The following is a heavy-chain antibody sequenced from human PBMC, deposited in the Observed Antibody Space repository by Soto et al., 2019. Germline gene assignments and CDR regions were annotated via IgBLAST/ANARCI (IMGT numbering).Heavy chain of an antibody. V-gene: IGHV3-74*03. Sequence: PGGSLRLSCAASEFTFGTYWMHWVRQAPGKGLVWVARINSDGSSTTYADSVKGRFTISRDNAKNTLYLQMNSLRAEDTAVYYCASPSGSGWYYFAYWGQGTLVTVSS. CDR1: EFTFGTYW. D-gene: IGHD6-19*01. CDR3: ASPSGSGWYYFAY. CDR2: INSDGSST. J-gene: IGHJ4*02.